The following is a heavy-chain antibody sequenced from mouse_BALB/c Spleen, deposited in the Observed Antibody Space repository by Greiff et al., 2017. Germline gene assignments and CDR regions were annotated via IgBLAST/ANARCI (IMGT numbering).Heavy chain of an antibody. Sequence: VQLQQSGPELVKPGASVKMSCKASGYTFTSYVMHWVKQKPGQGLEWIGYINPYNDGTKYNEKFKGKATLTSDKSSSTAYMELSSLTSEDSAVYYCASRGNYGSSWFAYWGQGTLVTVSA. CDR2: INPYNDGT. CDR3: ASRGNYGSSWFAY. D-gene: IGHD1-1*01. CDR1: GYTFTSYV. V-gene: IGHV1-14*01. J-gene: IGHJ3*01.